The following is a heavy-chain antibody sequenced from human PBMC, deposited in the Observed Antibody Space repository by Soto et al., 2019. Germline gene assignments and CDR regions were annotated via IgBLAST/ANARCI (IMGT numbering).Heavy chain of an antibody. V-gene: IGHV2-5*02. Sequence: QITLKESGPALVKPTQTLTLTCTFSGFSLSTSGEGVGWIHQPPGTALEWLALIYWDDDKRYSPSLKSKLTITKDTSKNQVVLTMTNMDPVDTATYYCAHIAYYDNRRAFGIWGQGSLVTVSS. CDR1: GFSLSTSGEG. J-gene: IGHJ3*02. D-gene: IGHD3-22*01. CDR2: IYWDDDK. CDR3: AHIAYYDNRRAFGI.